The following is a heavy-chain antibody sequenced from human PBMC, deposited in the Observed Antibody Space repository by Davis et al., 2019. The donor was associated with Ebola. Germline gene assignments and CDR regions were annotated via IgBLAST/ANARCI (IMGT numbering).Heavy chain of an antibody. CDR1: GYTSMSYG. D-gene: IGHD3-22*01. V-gene: IGHV1-18*01. CDR2: ISGYSGDT. J-gene: IGHJ4*02. CDR3: AKDSSSWYYFDDSGYPFDD. Sequence: AASVKVSCKASGYTSMSYGISWVRQAPGQGLEWLGWISGYSGDTKYEQKVQDRVTLTTDTSTNTAYMELRSLRSDDTAVYYCAKDSSSWYYFDDSGYPFDDWGQGTLVIVSS.